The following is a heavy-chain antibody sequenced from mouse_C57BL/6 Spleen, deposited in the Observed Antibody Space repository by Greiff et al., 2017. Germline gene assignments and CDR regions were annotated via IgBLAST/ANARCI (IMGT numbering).Heavy chain of an antibody. J-gene: IGHJ4*01. V-gene: IGHV5-12*01. CDR1: GFTFSDYY. Sequence: EVQGVESGGGLVQPGGSLKLSCAASGFTFSDYYMYWVRQTPEKRLEWVAYISNGGGSTYYPDTVKGRFTISRDNAKNTLYLQMSRLKSEDTAMYDCARSLGGYYAMDYWGQGTSVTVSS. CDR2: ISNGGGST. CDR3: ARSLGGYYAMDY. D-gene: IGHD1-1*02.